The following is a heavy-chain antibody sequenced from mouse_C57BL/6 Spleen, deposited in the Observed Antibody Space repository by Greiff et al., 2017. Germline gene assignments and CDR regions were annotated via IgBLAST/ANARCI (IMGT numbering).Heavy chain of an antibody. Sequence: QVQLQQPGAELVKPGASVKLSCKASGYTFTSYWMHWVKQRPGQGLEWIGMIHPNSGSTNYNEKFKSKATLTVDKSSSTAYMQLSSLTSEDSAVYYCAFYYYGSSGYFDYWGQGNTLTVFS. J-gene: IGHJ2*01. D-gene: IGHD1-1*01. V-gene: IGHV1-64*01. CDR3: AFYYYGSSGYFDY. CDR1: GYTFTSYW. CDR2: IHPNSGST.